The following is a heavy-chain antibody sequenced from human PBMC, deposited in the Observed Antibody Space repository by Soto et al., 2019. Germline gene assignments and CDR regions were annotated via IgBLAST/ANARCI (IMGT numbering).Heavy chain of an antibody. V-gene: IGHV3-23*01. CDR2: ISGSGGST. D-gene: IGHD3-22*01. CDR3: AKDSYYDSSGDPVGFDY. CDR1: GFTFSSYA. Sequence: EVQLLESGGGLVQPGGSLRLSCAASGFTFSSYAMSWVRQAPGKGLEWVSAISGSGGSTYYADSVKGRFTISRDNSKNTLYLQMNSLRAEDTAVYYSAKDSYYDSSGDPVGFDYWGQGTLVTVSS. J-gene: IGHJ4*02.